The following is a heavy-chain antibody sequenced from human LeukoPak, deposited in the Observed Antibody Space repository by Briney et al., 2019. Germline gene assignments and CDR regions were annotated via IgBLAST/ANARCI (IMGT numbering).Heavy chain of an antibody. CDR3: ARRYFDY. Sequence: GGSLRLSCVASGFTISSYWMHWVRQAPGKGLEWVANIKQGGSEEYYVDSVKGRFTISRDNAKNSLYLQMNSLRAEDTAVYYCARRYFDYWGQGILVTVSS. CDR2: IKQGGSEE. V-gene: IGHV3-7*03. J-gene: IGHJ4*02. CDR1: GFTISSYW.